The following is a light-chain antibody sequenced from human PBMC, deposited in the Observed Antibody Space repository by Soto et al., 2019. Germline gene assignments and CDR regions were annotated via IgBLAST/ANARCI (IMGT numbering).Light chain of an antibody. CDR3: CSYGGSRAV. CDR2: EAN. Sequence: QSALTQPASVYGSPEQSSTISCSGTSSDVGSHNLVSWYQQHPGQAPKLMIYEANKRPLGDLARFSASKSGNTASLTISGLQAGDEAKYFCCSYGGSRAVFGGGTQLTVL. V-gene: IGLV2-23*02. CDR1: SSDVGSHNL. J-gene: IGLJ7*01.